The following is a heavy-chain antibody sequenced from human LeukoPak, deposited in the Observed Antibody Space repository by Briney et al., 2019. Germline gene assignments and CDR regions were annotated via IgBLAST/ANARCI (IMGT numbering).Heavy chain of an antibody. D-gene: IGHD3-16*01. J-gene: IGHJ4*02. CDR1: GFTFSSCA. Sequence: GGSLRLSCAASGFTFSSCAMNWVRQAPGKGLEWVSGISGSGGITHYADSVRGRFTISRDNSKNTLYLQMNSLRAEDTAVYYFGKAPPVYVVRGKPSFEYWGQGSLGTV. V-gene: IGHV3-23*01. CDR3: GKAPPVYVVRGKPSFEY. CDR2: ISGSGGIT.